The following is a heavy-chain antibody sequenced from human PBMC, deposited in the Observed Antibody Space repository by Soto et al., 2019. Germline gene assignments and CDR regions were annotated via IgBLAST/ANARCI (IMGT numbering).Heavy chain of an antibody. CDR3: ARDPAERSKPAESTVAAGGARVAFDI. D-gene: IGHD6-13*01. CDR2: ISYDGSNK. J-gene: IGHJ3*02. CDR1: GFTFSSYA. V-gene: IGHV3-30-3*01. Sequence: QVQLVESGGGVVQPGRSLRLSCAASGFTFSSYAMHWVRQAPGKGLEWVAVISYDGSNKYYADSVKGRFTISRDNSKNTLYLQMNSLRAEDTAVYYCARDPAERSKPAESTVAAGGARVAFDIWGQGTMVTVSS.